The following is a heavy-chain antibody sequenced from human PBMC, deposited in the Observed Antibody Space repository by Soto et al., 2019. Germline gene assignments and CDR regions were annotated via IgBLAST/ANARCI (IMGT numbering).Heavy chain of an antibody. V-gene: IGHV3-74*01. CDR1: GFTFSTYW. J-gene: IGHJ4*02. Sequence: EVQLVESGGGLVQPGGSLRLSCAASGFTFSTYWMHWVRQAPGTGLVWVSRINSDGSITNYADSVKGGFSISRDNAKNTLYLQMSSLRAEGTAVYYWARSTGQNYFDYWGQGTLVSVSS. CDR3: ARSTGQNYFDY. CDR2: INSDGSIT.